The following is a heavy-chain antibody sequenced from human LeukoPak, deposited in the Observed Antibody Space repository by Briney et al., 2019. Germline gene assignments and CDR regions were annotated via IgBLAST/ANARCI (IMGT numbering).Heavy chain of an antibody. Sequence: KPSETLSLTCAVYGGSFSGYYWSWIRQPPGKGLEWIGEINHSGSTNYNPSLKSRVTISVDTSKNQFSLKLSSVTAADTAVYYCARDRGPSYYYDSSGSWFDPWGQGTLVTVSS. V-gene: IGHV4-34*01. CDR1: GGSFSGYY. D-gene: IGHD3-22*01. CDR3: ARDRGPSYYYDSSGSWFDP. J-gene: IGHJ5*02. CDR2: INHSGST.